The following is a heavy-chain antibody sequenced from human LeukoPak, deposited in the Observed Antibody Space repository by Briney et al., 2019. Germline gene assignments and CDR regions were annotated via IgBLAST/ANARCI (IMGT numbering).Heavy chain of an antibody. CDR1: GFTFSTYA. V-gene: IGHV3-23*01. D-gene: IGHD2-21*01. Sequence: EGSLRLSCAASGFTFSTYAMSWVRQAPGKGLQWVSLISGSGDGAHYADSVKGRLTISRDNSKNTVYLQMTNLRAEDTAVYYCAKGYIQLWWFDYWGQGTLVTVSS. J-gene: IGHJ4*02. CDR2: ISGSGDGA. CDR3: AKGYIQLWWFDY.